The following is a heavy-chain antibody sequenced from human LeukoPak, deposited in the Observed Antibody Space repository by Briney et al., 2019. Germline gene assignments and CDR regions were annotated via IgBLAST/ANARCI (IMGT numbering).Heavy chain of an antibody. Sequence: KPGGSLRLSCAASGFTFSDYFMTWIRPAPGNGLEWIAHMRGSGETASYADSVRGRFTISRDNVKNSLYLQMNSLRAEDTAVYYCARLGVITAAGTYDYWGQGTLVTVSS. V-gene: IGHV3-11*01. CDR3: ARLGVITAAGTYDY. D-gene: IGHD6-13*01. CDR1: GFTFSDYF. CDR2: MRGSGETA. J-gene: IGHJ4*02.